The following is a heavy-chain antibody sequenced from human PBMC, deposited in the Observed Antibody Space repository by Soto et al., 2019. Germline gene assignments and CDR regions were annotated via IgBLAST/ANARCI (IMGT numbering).Heavy chain of an antibody. CDR2: IYHSGST. CDR1: GGSISSSNW. J-gene: IGHJ5*02. D-gene: IGHD6-19*01. V-gene: IGHV4-4*02. CDR3: ARSPSRSSVSP. Sequence: QVQLQESGPGLVKPSGTLSLTCAVSGGSISSSNWWSWVRQPPGKGLEWIGEIYHSGSTNYNPSLKSRATTSVDKSKNQFALMLSSVTAADTAVYSCARSPSRSSVSPWGQGTLVTVSS.